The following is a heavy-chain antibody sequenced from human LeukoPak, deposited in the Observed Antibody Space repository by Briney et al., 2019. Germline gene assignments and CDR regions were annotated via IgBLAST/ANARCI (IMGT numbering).Heavy chain of an antibody. V-gene: IGHV4-34*01. J-gene: IGHJ4*02. CDR3: ARGVPVLRYFDWLSPPAKNYALDY. Sequence: SETPSLTCAVYGGSFSGYYWSWIRQPPGKGLEWIGEINHSGSTNYNPSLKSRVTISVDTSKNQFSLKLSSVTAADTAVYYCARGVPVLRYFDWLSPPAKNYALDYWGQGTLVTVSS. CDR1: GGSFSGYY. CDR2: INHSGST. D-gene: IGHD3-9*01.